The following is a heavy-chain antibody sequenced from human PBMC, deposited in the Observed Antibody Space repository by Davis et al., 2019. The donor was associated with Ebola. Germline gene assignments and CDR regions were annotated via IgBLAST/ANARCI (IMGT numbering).Heavy chain of an antibody. CDR1: GYTFTRYC. J-gene: IGHJ6*03. CDR3: ARDTGMVTGYYEDV. CDR2: ISAYNGNI. V-gene: IGHV1-18*01. D-gene: IGHD3-10*01. Sequence: ASALVSCKASGYTFTRYCITWVRSPPGQGLEWMGWISAYNGNIKYAQKFQGRVTMTTDTSTSTAYMELRNLRSEDTAVYYCARDTGMVTGYYEDVWGQGTTVTVSS.